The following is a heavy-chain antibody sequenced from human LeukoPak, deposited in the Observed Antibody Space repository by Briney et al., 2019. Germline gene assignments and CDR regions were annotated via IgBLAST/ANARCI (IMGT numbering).Heavy chain of an antibody. J-gene: IGHJ4*02. Sequence: GRSLRLSCAASGFTFSSYAMSWVRQAPGKGLEWVSAISGSGGSTYYADSVKGRFTISRDNSKNTLYLQMNSLRAEDTAVYYCAKATLLWFGESHFDYWGQGTLVTVSS. CDR2: ISGSGGST. D-gene: IGHD3-10*01. CDR1: GFTFSSYA. CDR3: AKATLLWFGESHFDY. V-gene: IGHV3-23*01.